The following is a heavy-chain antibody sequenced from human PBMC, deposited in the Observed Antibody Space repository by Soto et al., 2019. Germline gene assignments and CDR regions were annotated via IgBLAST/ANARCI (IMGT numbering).Heavy chain of an antibody. CDR1: GYTFTSYG. D-gene: IGHD3-16*01. CDR2: ISVYNGNT. CDR3: ARDQSLGRYERAAGY. J-gene: IGHJ4*02. Sequence: ASVKVSCKASGYTFTSYGISWVRQAPGQGLGWMGWISVYNGNTNYVKKFQGRVTMTTDTSTSTAYMELRSLRSDDTAVYYCARDQSLGRYERAAGYWGQGTLVTVS. V-gene: IGHV1-18*01.